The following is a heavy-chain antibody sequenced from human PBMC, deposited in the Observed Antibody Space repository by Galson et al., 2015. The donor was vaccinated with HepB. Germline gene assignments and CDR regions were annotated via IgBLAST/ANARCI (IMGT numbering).Heavy chain of an antibody. CDR2: FDPEDGET. D-gene: IGHD3-22*01. V-gene: IGHV1-24*01. CDR1: GYTLTELS. CDR3: ATGLYDSSGYGFDP. J-gene: IGHJ5*02. Sequence: QSGAEVKKPGESLKVSCKVSGYTLTELSMHWVRQAPGKGLEWMGGFDPEDGETIYAQKFQGRVTMTEDTSTDTAYMELSSLRSEDTAVYYCATGLYDSSGYGFDPWGQGTLVTVSS.